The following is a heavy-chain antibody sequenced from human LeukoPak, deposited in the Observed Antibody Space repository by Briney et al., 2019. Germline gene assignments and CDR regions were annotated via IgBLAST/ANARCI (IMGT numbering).Heavy chain of an antibody. CDR3: ARGGGNRHFDS. D-gene: IGHD2-15*01. Sequence: SETLSLTCSVSVGFTTYDYWNWIRQPAGKAPEWIGRIHTTGSTNYNPSLKSRLTMTLDKSKKQFSLEVTSMTAADTALYYCARGGGNRHFDSWGQGILVTASS. CDR1: VGFTTYDY. CDR2: IHTTGST. J-gene: IGHJ4*02. V-gene: IGHV4-4*07.